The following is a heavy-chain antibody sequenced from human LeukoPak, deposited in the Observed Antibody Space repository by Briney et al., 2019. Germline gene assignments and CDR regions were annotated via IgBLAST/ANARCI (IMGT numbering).Heavy chain of an antibody. V-gene: IGHV3-74*01. CDR2: INSDESST. Sequence: GGSLRLSCAASGFTFSSYWMHWVRQAPGKGLVWVSRINSDESSTTYADSVKGRFIISRDNAKNTLYLQMNTLRAEDTAVYYCARKGVTGYPFDIWGQGTMVTVSS. D-gene: IGHD6-13*01. CDR1: GFTFSSYW. CDR3: ARKGVTGYPFDI. J-gene: IGHJ3*02.